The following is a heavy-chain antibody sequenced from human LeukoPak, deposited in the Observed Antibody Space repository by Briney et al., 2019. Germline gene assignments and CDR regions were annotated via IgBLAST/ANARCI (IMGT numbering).Heavy chain of an antibody. CDR2: ISWNGGSI. CDR1: GFTFDDYA. V-gene: IGHV3-9*01. CDR3: AKAVGYCSGGSCPQGAEYFQH. Sequence: PGRSLRLSCAASGFTFDDYAMHWVRQAPGKGLEWVSGISWNGGSIGYADSVKGRFTISRDNVKKSLYLQMNSLRAEDTALYYCAKAVGYCSGGSCPQGAEYFQHWGQGTLVTVSS. J-gene: IGHJ1*01. D-gene: IGHD2-15*01.